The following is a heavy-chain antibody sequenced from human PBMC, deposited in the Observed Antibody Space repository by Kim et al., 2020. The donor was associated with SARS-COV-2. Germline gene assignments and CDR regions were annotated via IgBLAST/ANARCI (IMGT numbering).Heavy chain of an antibody. J-gene: IGHJ3*02. CDR3: ARGGGEITFGGVIVRGAFDI. D-gene: IGHD3-16*02. CDR1: GGTFSSYA. V-gene: IGHV1-69*13. Sequence: SVKVSCKASGGTFSSYAISWVRQAPGQGLEWMGGIIPIFGTANYAQKFQGRVTITADESTSTAYMELSSLRSEDTAVYYCARGGGEITFGGVIVRGAFDIWGQGTMVTVSS. CDR2: IIPIFGTA.